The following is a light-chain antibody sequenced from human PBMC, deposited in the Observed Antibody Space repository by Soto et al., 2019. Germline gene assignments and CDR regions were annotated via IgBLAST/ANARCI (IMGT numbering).Light chain of an antibody. J-gene: IGLJ1*01. CDR2: EIT. CDR3: SSYTSASTLLYL. V-gene: IGLV2-14*03. CDR1: SSDIGAYNY. Sequence: QSALTQPASVSGSPGQSITISCTGTSSDIGAYNYVSWYQQHPGKAPKLMIYEITNRPSGISNRFSGSKSGNTASLTISGLQAEDEADYHCSSYTSASTLLYLFGTGTKVTVL.